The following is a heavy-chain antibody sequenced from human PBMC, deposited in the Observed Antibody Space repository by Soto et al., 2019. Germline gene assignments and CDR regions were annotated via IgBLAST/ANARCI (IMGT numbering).Heavy chain of an antibody. CDR3: ARGGGGSYWYFDL. Sequence: QVQLQESGPGLVKPSETLSLTCTVSGGSISSYYWSWFRQPPGKGLEWIGYKSYSGSSNYNPSLRSRVTISVDTSEKQFSLKLSSVTAADTAVYYCARGGGGSYWYFDLWGRGTLVTVSS. CDR1: GGSISSYY. V-gene: IGHV4-59*01. J-gene: IGHJ2*01. D-gene: IGHD2-15*01. CDR2: KSYSGSS.